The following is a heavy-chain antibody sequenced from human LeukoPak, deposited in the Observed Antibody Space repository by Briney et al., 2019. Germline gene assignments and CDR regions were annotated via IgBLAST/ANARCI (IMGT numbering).Heavy chain of an antibody. V-gene: IGHV3-21*01. J-gene: IGHJ4*02. CDR1: GFTFSSYS. Sequence: GGSLRLSCAASGFTFSSYSMNWVRQAPGKGLEWVSSISSSSSYIYYADSVKGRFTISRDNAKNSLYLQMNSLRAEDTAVYYCARGPRRGWELPHFDYWGQGTLVTVSS. CDR2: ISSSSSYI. D-gene: IGHD1-26*01. CDR3: ARGPRRGWELPHFDY.